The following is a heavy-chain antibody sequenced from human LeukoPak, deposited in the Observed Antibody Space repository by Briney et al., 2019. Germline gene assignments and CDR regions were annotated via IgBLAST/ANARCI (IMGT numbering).Heavy chain of an antibody. CDR3: ARLPTTYFDSNFDY. D-gene: IGHD3-9*01. V-gene: IGHV4-4*02. CDR2: IYHSGST. J-gene: IGHJ4*02. CDR1: GGSISSSNW. Sequence: PSETLSLTCAVSGGSISSSNWWSWVRQPPRKGLEWIGEIYHSGSTNYNPSLKSRVTISVDKSKNQFSLKLSSVTAADTAVYYCARLPTTYFDSNFDYWGQGTLVTVSS.